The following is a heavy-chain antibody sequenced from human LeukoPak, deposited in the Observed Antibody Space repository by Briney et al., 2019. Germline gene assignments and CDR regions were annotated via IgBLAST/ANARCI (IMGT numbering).Heavy chain of an antibody. D-gene: IGHD4-11*01. CDR3: GRGGYDYRWFDP. Sequence: SQTLSLTCTVFGGFIRSGDYFWSWIRQPPGKGLEWIGYIYYSGSTHYSPSLRSRVTISLDTSKNQFSLKLSYVTAADTAVYYCGRGGYDYRWFDPWGQGTLVTVSS. V-gene: IGHV4-30-4*01. J-gene: IGHJ5*02. CDR1: GGFIRSGDYF. CDR2: IYYSGST.